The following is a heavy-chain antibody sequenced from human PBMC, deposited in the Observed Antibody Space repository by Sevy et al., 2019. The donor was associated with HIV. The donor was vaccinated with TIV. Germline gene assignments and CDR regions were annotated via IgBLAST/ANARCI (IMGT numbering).Heavy chain of an antibody. CDR2: ISSSSSYI. D-gene: IGHD6-6*01. J-gene: IGHJ4*02. CDR3: ARDTSSSPPPYYFDY. V-gene: IGHV3-21*01. Sequence: GSLRLSCAASGFTFSSYSMNWVRQAPGKGLEWVSSISSSSSYIYYADSVKGRFTISRDNAKNSLYLQMNSLRAEDTAVYYCARDTSSSPPPYYFDYWGQGTLVTVSS. CDR1: GFTFSSYS.